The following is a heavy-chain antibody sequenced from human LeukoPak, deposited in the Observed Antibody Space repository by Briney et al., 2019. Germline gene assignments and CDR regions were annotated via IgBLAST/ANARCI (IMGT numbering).Heavy chain of an antibody. J-gene: IGHJ4*02. CDR3: AKDIGYSSGSYFYCFDY. CDR1: GFTFDDYA. D-gene: IGHD6-19*01. CDR2: ISWNSGSI. V-gene: IGHV3-9*03. Sequence: GGSLRLSCAASGFTFDDYAMHWVRQAPGKGLEWVSGISWNSGSIGYADSVKGRFTISRDNAKNSLYLQMNSLRAEDMALYYCAKDIGYSSGSYFYCFDYWGQGTLVTVSS.